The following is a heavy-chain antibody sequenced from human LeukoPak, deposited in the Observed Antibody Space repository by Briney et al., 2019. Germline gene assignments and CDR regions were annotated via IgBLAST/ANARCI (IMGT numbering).Heavy chain of an antibody. CDR3: ARERWLLWFGELLDY. Sequence: SETLSLTCTVSGYSISSGYYWGWIRQPPGKGLEWIGSIYHSGSTYYNPSLKSRVTISVDTSKNQFSLKLSSVTAADTAVYYCARERWLLWFGELLDYWGQGTLVTVSS. J-gene: IGHJ4*02. CDR2: IYHSGST. D-gene: IGHD3-10*01. CDR1: GYSISSGYY. V-gene: IGHV4-38-2*02.